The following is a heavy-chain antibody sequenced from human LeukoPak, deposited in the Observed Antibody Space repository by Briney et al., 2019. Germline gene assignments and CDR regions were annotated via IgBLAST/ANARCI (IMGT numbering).Heavy chain of an antibody. Sequence: GSSVKVSCKASGGTFSSYAISWVRQAPGQGLEWMGRIIPILGIANYAQKFQGRVTITADKSTSTAYMELSSLRSEGTAVYYCARSTSYDSSGYYSSNGYWGQGTLVTVSS. CDR3: ARSTSYDSSGYYSSNGY. J-gene: IGHJ4*02. V-gene: IGHV1-69*04. D-gene: IGHD3-22*01. CDR2: IIPILGIA. CDR1: GGTFSSYA.